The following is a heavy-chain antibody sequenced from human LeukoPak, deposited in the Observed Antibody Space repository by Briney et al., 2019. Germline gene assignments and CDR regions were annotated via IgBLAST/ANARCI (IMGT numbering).Heavy chain of an antibody. V-gene: IGHV1-8*03. Sequence: ASVKVSCKASGYTFTSYDINWVRQATGQGLEWMGWMNPNSGNTGYAQKFQGRVTITRNTSISTAYMELSSLRSEDTAVYYCARGRYGLGQYYYYYMDVWGKGTTVTVSS. CDR1: GYTFTSYD. D-gene: IGHD3/OR15-3a*01. CDR2: MNPNSGNT. CDR3: ARGRYGLGQYYYYYMDV. J-gene: IGHJ6*03.